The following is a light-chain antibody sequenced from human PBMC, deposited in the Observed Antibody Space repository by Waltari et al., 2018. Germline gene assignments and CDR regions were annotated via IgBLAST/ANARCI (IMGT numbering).Light chain of an antibody. J-gene: IGKJ2*01. CDR3: LQYKSYPRT. Sequence: IQMTQSPSTLSASVGDRVTITCRASQTVSSWLAWYQQKPGKAPKLLIYKASSLQSGVPSRFSGGGSGTDFTLTISSLQPHDFATYYCLQYKSYPRTFGQGTKLEIK. CDR1: QTVSSW. CDR2: KAS. V-gene: IGKV1-5*03.